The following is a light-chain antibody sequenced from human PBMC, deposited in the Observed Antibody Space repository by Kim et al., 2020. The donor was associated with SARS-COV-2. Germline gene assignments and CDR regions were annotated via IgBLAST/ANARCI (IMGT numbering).Light chain of an antibody. CDR1: QSVGRN. V-gene: IGKV3-15*01. Sequence: ETLMTKSPATLSVSPGEIATLSCRASQSVGRNVVWYQQKSGQAPRLLIFDASIKVTGVPDRFSGSGSGTEFTLTISRLQSEDFAVYFCQQYNYRPRTFGQGTKVDIK. CDR3: QQYNYRPRT. CDR2: DAS. J-gene: IGKJ1*01.